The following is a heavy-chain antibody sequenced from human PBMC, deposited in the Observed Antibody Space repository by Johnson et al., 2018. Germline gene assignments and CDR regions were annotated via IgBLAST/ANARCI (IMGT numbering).Heavy chain of an antibody. V-gene: IGHV3-33*01. CDR3: AGERGYYYYYGMDV. CDR2: IWYDASNE. CDR1: GFTFSTYG. D-gene: IGHD3-10*01. J-gene: IGHJ6*02. Sequence: VQLVETGGGVVQPGRSLRLSCAASGFTFSTYGMHWVRQAPGKGLEWVAVIWYDASNEFYADSVKGRFTISRDNSKNTLYLQMSSLRADDTAVYYCAGERGYYYYYGMDVWGQGTTVTVSS.